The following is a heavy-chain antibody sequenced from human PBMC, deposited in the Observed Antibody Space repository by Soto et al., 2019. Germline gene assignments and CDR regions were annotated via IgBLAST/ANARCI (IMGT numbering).Heavy chain of an antibody. V-gene: IGHV3-21*01. CDR2: ISGPSIYI. CDR3: ARGFRNGFNV. J-gene: IGHJ6*02. Sequence: EVQLVESGGGLVKPGGSLRLSCVASGFTFSGYSINWVRQAPGKGLEWVSYISGPSIYIYYADSVKGRFTISRDNAKSAVYLQMKSQRAEDTAVYYCARGFRNGFNVWGQGTTVSVSS. D-gene: IGHD2-8*01. CDR1: GFTFSGYS.